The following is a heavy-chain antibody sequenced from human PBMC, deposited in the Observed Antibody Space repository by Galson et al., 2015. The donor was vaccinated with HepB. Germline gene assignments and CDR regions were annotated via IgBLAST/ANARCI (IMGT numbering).Heavy chain of an antibody. D-gene: IGHD6-13*01. CDR1: GFTFSSYA. J-gene: IGHJ4*02. CDR3: AREMGPGQQLVRPNFDY. V-gene: IGHV3-30-3*01. CDR2: ISYDGSNK. Sequence: SLRLSCAASGFTFSSYAMHWVRQAPGKGLEWVAVISYDGSNKYYADSVKGRFTISRDNSKNTLYLQMNSLRAEDTAVYYCAREMGPGQQLVRPNFDYWGQGTLVTASS.